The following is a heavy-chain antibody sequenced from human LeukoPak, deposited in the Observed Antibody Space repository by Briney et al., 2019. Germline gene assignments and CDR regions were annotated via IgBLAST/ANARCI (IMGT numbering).Heavy chain of an antibody. CDR2: INPNSGGT. CDR1: GYTFTGYY. CDR3: AKEYNSGWSRFDY. V-gene: IGHV1-2*02. D-gene: IGHD6-19*01. Sequence: ASVKVSCKASGYTFTGYYIHWVRQAPGQGLEWMGWINPNSGGTNYAQEFQGRVTMTRDTSISTAYMELSRLISDDTAVYYCAKEYNSGWSRFDYWGQGTLVTVSS. J-gene: IGHJ4*02.